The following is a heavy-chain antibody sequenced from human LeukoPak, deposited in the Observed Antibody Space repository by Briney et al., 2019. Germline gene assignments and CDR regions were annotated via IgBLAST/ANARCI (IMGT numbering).Heavy chain of an antibody. CDR1: GYTFTSYG. V-gene: IGHV1-18*01. CDR2: ISAYNGNT. D-gene: IGHD2-15*01. CDR3: ARAQVEYCSGGSCYSDYYYYYMDV. J-gene: IGHJ6*03. Sequence: GASVKVSCKASGYTFTSYGISWVRQAPGQGLEWMGWISAYNGNTNYAQKLQGRVTMTTDTSKSTAYMELRSLRSDDTAVYYCARAQVEYCSGGSCYSDYYYYYMDVWGKGTTVTVSS.